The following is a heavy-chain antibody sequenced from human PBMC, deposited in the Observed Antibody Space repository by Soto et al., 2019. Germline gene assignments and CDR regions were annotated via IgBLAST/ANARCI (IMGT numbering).Heavy chain of an antibody. D-gene: IGHD3-22*01. V-gene: IGHV1-3*01. CDR3: ARPAYYYDSSGYYNNWFDP. CDR1: GYTFTSYG. Sequence: QVHLVQSGAEVKKPGASVKLSCKAYGYTFTSYGLHWVRQAPGQRLEWMGWINAGDGNTKYSEKFQGRVTITGDTSASTAYMELSSLRSEDTAVYYCARPAYYYDSSGYYNNWFDPWGQGTLVTVSS. J-gene: IGHJ5*02. CDR2: INAGDGNT.